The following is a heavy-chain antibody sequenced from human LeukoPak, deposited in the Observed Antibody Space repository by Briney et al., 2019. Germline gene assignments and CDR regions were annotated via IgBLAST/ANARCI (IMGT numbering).Heavy chain of an antibody. D-gene: IGHD6-6*01. Sequence: GASVKVSCKASGYTLTGYYMHWVRQAPGQGLEWMGWISAYNGNTNYAQKLQGRVTMTTDTSTSTAYMELRSLRSDDTAVYYCARDGPRSSSSNYYYYYGMDVWGQGTTVTVSS. V-gene: IGHV1-18*04. J-gene: IGHJ6*02. CDR3: ARDGPRSSSSNYYYYYGMDV. CDR1: GYTLTGYY. CDR2: ISAYNGNT.